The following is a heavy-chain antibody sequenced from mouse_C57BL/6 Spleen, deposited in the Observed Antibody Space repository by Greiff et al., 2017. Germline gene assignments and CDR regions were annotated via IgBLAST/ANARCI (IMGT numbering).Heavy chain of an antibody. V-gene: IGHV8-8*01. CDR1: GFSLSTFGMG. D-gene: IGHD1-1*01. CDR3: ARIVRIYYCGSSYWYFDV. Sequence: ESGPGILQPSQTLSLTCSSSGFSLSTFGMGVGWLRQPSGQGLEWLAHIWWGDAKYYNPALKSRLTISKDTSKTQAFLKIANVGTGGTATYYCARIVRIYYCGSSYWYFDVWGTGTTVTVSS. CDR2: IWWGDAK. J-gene: IGHJ1*03.